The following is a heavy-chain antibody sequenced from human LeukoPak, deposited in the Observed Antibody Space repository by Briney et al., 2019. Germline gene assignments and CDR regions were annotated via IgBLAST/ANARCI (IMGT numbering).Heavy chain of an antibody. CDR2: IKNDGSST. Sequence: GGSLRLSCAASGFTFDDYGMSWVRQAPGKGLVWVSRIKNDGSSTNYADSVKGRFTISRDNAKNTLYLELNSLRAEDTAVYYCARDRGSTGWYGMNYWGQGILVTVSS. CDR1: GFTFDDYG. J-gene: IGHJ4*02. V-gene: IGHV3-74*01. CDR3: ARDRGSTGWYGMNY. D-gene: IGHD6-19*01.